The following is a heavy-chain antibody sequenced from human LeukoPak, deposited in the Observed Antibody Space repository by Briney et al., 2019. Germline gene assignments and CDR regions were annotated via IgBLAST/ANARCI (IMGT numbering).Heavy chain of an antibody. D-gene: IGHD3-9*01. Sequence: ASVKVSCKASGYTFTSYDINWVRQATGQGLEWMGWMNPNSGNTGYAQKFQGRVTMTRNTSISTAYMELSSLRSEDTAVYYCVGDILTGYPYYYYGMDVWGQGTTVTVSS. V-gene: IGHV1-8*01. CDR2: MNPNSGNT. J-gene: IGHJ6*02. CDR3: VGDILTGYPYYYYGMDV. CDR1: GYTFTSYD.